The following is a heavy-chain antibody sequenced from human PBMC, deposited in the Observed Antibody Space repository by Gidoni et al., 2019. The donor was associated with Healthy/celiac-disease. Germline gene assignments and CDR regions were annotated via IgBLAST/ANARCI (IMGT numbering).Heavy chain of an antibody. J-gene: IGHJ5*02. V-gene: IGHV3-21*01. CDR2: ISSSSSYI. CDR3: VQTGKIFGVVEGWFDP. CDR1: GFTFSSYS. D-gene: IGHD3-3*01. Sequence: EVQLVESGRGLVKPGGSLRLSCAASGFTFSSYSMNWVRQAPGKGLEWVSSISSSSSYIYYADSVKGRFTISRDNAKNSLYLQMNSLRAEDTAVYYCVQTGKIFGVVEGWFDPWGQGTLVTVSS.